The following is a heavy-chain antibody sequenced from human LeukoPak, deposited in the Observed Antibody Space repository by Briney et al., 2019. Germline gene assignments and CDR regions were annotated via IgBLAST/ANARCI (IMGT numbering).Heavy chain of an antibody. CDR3: AKEGSSGWYSFFDY. Sequence: PGGSLRLSCAASTFTFSSYAMSWVRQAPGKGLEWVSAISASGGSTYYADSVKGRFTISRDKSKNTLYLQMTSLRAEDTAVYYCAKEGSSGWYSFFDYWGPGTLVTVSS. CDR1: TFTFSSYA. J-gene: IGHJ4*02. V-gene: IGHV3-23*01. CDR2: ISASGGST. D-gene: IGHD6-19*01.